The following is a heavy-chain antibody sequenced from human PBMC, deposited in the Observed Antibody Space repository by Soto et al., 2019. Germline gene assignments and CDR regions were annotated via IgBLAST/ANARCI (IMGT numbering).Heavy chain of an antibody. V-gene: IGHV1-8*01. Sequence: QVQLVQSGAEVKKPGASVKVSCKASGYSFTSYDINWVRQASGLGLEWLGWMTPISGETGYAQKFQGRVSMTRDTSTSTAYVELSSLTYEDSAIYYCARNKWNTGDFDYWGHGTLVTVSS. D-gene: IGHD1-20*01. CDR1: GYSFTSYD. CDR2: MTPISGET. J-gene: IGHJ4*01. CDR3: ARNKWNTGDFDY.